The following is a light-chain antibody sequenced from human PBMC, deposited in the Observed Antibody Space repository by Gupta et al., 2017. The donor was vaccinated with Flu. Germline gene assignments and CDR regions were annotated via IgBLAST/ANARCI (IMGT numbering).Light chain of an antibody. CDR3: ATWDDSLNARV. Sequence: SSSNIGSKTVNWYQQLPGTAPRLLIYANNQRPSGVPDRFSGSKSGTSASLAISGLQPGDEADYYCATWDDSLNARVFGGGTKLTVL. CDR1: SSNIGSKT. CDR2: ANN. J-gene: IGLJ3*02. V-gene: IGLV1-44*01.